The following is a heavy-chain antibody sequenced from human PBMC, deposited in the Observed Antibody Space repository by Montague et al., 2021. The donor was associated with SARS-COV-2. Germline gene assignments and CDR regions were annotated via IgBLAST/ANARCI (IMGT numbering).Heavy chain of an antibody. V-gene: IGHV4-34*01. CDR2: INHSGST. CDR3: ARGVPVTTIYYYYGMDV. CDR1: GGSFSGYY. Sequence: SETLSLTCAVYGGSFSGYYWSWIRQPPGKGLEWIGEINHSGSTNYNPFLKSRVTISVDTSKNQFSLKLSSVTAADTALYYCARGVPVTTIYYYYGMDVWGQGTTVTVSS. J-gene: IGHJ6*02. D-gene: IGHD4-11*01.